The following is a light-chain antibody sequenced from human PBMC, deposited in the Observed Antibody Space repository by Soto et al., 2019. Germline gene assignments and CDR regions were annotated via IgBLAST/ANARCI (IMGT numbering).Light chain of an antibody. CDR1: QDISNY. CDR2: DAS. J-gene: IGKJ4*02. V-gene: IGKV1-33*01. CDR3: QQYDNLLLT. Sequence: DIQMTQSPSSLSASVGDRVTITCQASQDISNYLNWYQQKPGKAPKLLIYDASNLETGVPSRFSGSGSGTDVTFTISSVQPEDIATYYCQQYDNLLLTFGGGTKVELK.